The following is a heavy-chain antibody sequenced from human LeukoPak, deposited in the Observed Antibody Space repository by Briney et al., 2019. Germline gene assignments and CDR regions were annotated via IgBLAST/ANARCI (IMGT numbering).Heavy chain of an antibody. J-gene: IGHJ5*02. CDR3: ARDSRYCSGGTCRHYNWFDP. D-gene: IGHD2-15*01. CDR2: IYYSGNT. CDR1: GDSISCYY. Sequence: SETLSLTCTVSGDSISCYYWSWIRQPPGKGLEWIGYIYYSGNTNYNPSLRSRVTIPVDTSKNQFSLRLSSVTAAYTALYYYARDSRYCSGGTCRHYNWFDPWGQGTLVTVSS. V-gene: IGHV4-59*01.